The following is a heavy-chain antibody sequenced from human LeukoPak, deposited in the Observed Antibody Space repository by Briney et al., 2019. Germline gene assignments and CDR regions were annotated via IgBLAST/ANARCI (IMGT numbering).Heavy chain of an antibody. J-gene: IGHJ3*02. CDR2: IKPDGSQT. V-gene: IGHV3-7*01. CDR1: GFTFPCYW. Sequence: PGGSVRLSCAASGFTFPCYWMSWLRPPAGKGLEWVANIKPDGSQTYCVDSVKGRFTISRDNAKNSLNLQMSSLRAEDTAVYYCARGDYYYDSSTYFNDAFDIWGQGTMVTVSS. CDR3: ARGDYYYDSSTYFNDAFDI. D-gene: IGHD3-22*01.